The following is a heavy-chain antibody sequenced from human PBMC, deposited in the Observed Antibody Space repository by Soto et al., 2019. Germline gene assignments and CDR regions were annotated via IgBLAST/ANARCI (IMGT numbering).Heavy chain of an antibody. CDR3: SMVDVYVTPSPQHV. V-gene: IGHV1-18*01. CDR1: GYTFTRYG. Sequence: QVQLVQPGAEVKNPGASVKVSCKASGYTFTRYGIGWALQAPGQGLEWMGWINTYNGNTNYAQNVQGRVTLTTDTSTSTAYMEMRSLRSNDTAIYYCSMVDVYVTPSPQHVSGQGTTVIVSS. D-gene: IGHD2-15*01. J-gene: IGHJ6*02. CDR2: INTYNGNT.